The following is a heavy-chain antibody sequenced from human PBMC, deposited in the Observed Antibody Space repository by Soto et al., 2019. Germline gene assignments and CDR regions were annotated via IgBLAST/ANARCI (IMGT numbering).Heavy chain of an antibody. CDR2: IYYSGST. J-gene: IGHJ4*02. CDR1: GGSIGSYY. CDR3: ARQVAVAGRVDY. Sequence: SETLSLTCTVSGGSIGSYYWSWVRQPPGKGLEWIGYIYYSGSTNYTPSLKSRVTISVDTSKNQFSLKLSSVTAADTAVYYWARQVAVAGRVDYWGQENLVTVSS. V-gene: IGHV4-59*08. D-gene: IGHD6-19*01.